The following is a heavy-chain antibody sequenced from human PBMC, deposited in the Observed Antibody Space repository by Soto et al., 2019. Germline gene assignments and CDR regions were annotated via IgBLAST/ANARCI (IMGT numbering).Heavy chain of an antibody. CDR3: ARVHEILTGYSMAFDY. J-gene: IGHJ4*02. V-gene: IGHV4-59*08. Sequence: LSLTCTVSGGSISSYYWSWIRQPPGKGLEWIGYIYYSGSANYNPSLKSRVTISIDTSKNQFSLNLSSVTAADTAVYYCARVHEILTGYSMAFDYWGQGTLVTVSS. CDR1: GGSISSYY. D-gene: IGHD3-9*01. CDR2: IYYSGSA.